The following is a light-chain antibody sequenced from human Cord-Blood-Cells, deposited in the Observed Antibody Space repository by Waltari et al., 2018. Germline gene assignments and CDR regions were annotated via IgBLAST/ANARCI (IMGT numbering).Light chain of an antibody. Sequence: DIQMLQSPSSLSASVGDRVPITCRASQSISSYLNWYQQKPGKAPKLLIYAASSLQSGVPSRFSGSGSGTDFTLTISSLQPEDFATYYCQQSYSTPRTFGQGTKVEIK. V-gene: IGKV1-39*01. CDR3: QQSYSTPRT. J-gene: IGKJ1*01. CDR2: AAS. CDR1: QSISSY.